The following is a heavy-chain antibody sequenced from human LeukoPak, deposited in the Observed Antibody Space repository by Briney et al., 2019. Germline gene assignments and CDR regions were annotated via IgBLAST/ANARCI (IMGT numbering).Heavy chain of an antibody. CDR1: GFTFDDYA. V-gene: IGHV3-9*01. D-gene: IGHD6-19*01. Sequence: GGSLRLSCAASGFTFDDYAMHWVRQAPGKGLEGVSGISWNSGSIGYADSVKGRFTISRDNAKNSLYLQMNSLRAEDTALYYCAKDRSGWIDYWGQGTLVTVSS. CDR3: AKDRSGWIDY. CDR2: ISWNSGSI. J-gene: IGHJ4*02.